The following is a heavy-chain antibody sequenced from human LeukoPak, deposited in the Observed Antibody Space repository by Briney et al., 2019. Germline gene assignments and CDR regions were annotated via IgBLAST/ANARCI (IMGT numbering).Heavy chain of an antibody. CDR2: IYYSGST. CDR1: GGSISSYY. Sequence: SETLSLTCTVSGGSISSYYWSWIRQPPGKGLEWIGYIYYSGSTNYNPSLKSRVTISVDTSKNQFSLKLSSVTPADTAVYYCARGGIAVAGSYYYGMDVWGQGTTVTVSS. V-gene: IGHV4-59*01. D-gene: IGHD6-19*01. J-gene: IGHJ6*02. CDR3: ARGGIAVAGSYYYGMDV.